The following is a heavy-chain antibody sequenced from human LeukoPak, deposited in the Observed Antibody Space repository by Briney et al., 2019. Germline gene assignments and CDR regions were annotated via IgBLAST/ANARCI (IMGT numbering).Heavy chain of an antibody. CDR1: GFTFSSYS. CDR3: ARVGFGVVGYYYMDV. J-gene: IGHJ6*03. CDR2: ISSSSSTI. V-gene: IGHV3-48*01. Sequence: GGSLRLSCVASGFTFSSYSMNWVRQAPGKGLEWVSYISSSSSTIYYADSVKGRFTISRDNAKNSLYLQMNSLRAEDTAVYYCARVGFGVVGYYYMDVWGKGTTVTVSS. D-gene: IGHD3-3*01.